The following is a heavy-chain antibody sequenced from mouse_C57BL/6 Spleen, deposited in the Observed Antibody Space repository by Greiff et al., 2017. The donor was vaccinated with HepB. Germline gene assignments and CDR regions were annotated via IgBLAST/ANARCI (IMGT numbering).Heavy chain of an antibody. Sequence: VHVKQSGPELVKPGASVKIPCKASGYTFTDYNMDWVKQSHGKSLEWIGDINPNNGGTNYNQKFKGKATLTVDKSSSTAYMELRSLTSEDTAVYYCARGAMDYWGQGTSVTVSS. CDR2: INPNNGGT. J-gene: IGHJ4*01. V-gene: IGHV1-18*01. CDR1: GYTFTDYN. CDR3: ARGAMDY.